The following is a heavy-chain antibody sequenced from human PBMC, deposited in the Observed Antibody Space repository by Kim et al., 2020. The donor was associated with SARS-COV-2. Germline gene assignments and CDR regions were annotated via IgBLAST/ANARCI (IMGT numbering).Heavy chain of an antibody. CDR1: GGSISSSSYY. CDR3: ARVSIVEQHFDY. D-gene: IGHD1-26*01. J-gene: IGHJ4*02. CDR2: IYYSGST. V-gene: IGHV4-39*07. Sequence: SETLSLTCTVSGGSISSSSYYWGWIRQPPGKGLEWIGSIYYSGSTYYNPSLKSRVTISVDTSKNQFSLKLSSVTAADTAVYYCARVSIVEQHFDYWGQGTLVTVSS.